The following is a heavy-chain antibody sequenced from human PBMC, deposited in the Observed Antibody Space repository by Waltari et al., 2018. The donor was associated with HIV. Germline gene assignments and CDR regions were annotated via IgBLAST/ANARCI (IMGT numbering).Heavy chain of an antibody. D-gene: IGHD3-22*01. CDR2: IYRSGTT. V-gene: IGHV4-38-2*02. J-gene: IGHJ3*02. Sequence: QVQLQESGPGVVTPSETLSLTCTVSASSISSGYSLGWIRQSPGKGLEWIGSIYRSGTTYYNPSLKSRVTISVNMSKNQFSLKLTSMTAADTALYYCARDQDYYDSSGYTCYAFDMWGPGTMVTVSS. CDR1: ASSISSGYS. CDR3: ARDQDYYDSSGYTCYAFDM.